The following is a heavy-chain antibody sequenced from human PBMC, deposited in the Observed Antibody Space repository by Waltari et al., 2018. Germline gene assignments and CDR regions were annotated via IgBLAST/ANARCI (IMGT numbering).Heavy chain of an antibody. CDR1: GFTFRSYA. Sequence: QVQLVESGGGVVQPGRSLSLSCAASGFTFRSYAMHWVRQAPGKGLEWVAVISYDGSNKYYADSVKGRFTISRDNSKNTLYLQMNSLRAEDTAVYYCARENYWGQGTLVTVSS. J-gene: IGHJ4*02. CDR3: ARENY. CDR2: ISYDGSNK. V-gene: IGHV3-30-3*01.